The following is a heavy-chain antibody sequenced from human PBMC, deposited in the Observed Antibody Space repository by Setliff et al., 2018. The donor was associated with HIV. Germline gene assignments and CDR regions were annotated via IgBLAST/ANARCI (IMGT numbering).Heavy chain of an antibody. Sequence: SETLSLTCTVSGGSISSGGYYWSWIRQHPGKGLEWIGYIYYSGSTYYNPSLKSRVTISVDTSKNQFSLKLSFVTAADTAVYYCARDYGDTPSYYYYYGMDVWGQGTTVTVSS. J-gene: IGHJ6*02. D-gene: IGHD4-17*01. CDR2: IYYSGST. CDR3: ARDYGDTPSYYYYYGMDV. V-gene: IGHV4-31*03. CDR1: GGSISSGGYY.